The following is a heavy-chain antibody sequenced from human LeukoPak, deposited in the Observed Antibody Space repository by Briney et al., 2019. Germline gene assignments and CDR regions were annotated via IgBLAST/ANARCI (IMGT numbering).Heavy chain of an antibody. V-gene: IGHV4-61*02. Sequence: PSETLSLTCTVSGGSISSGSYYGSWIRQPAGKGLEWIGRIYTSGSTNYHPSLKSRVTISVDTSKNQFSLKLSSVTAADTAVYYCARGGVGSGYFNWFDPWGQGTLVTVSS. J-gene: IGHJ5*02. CDR3: ARGGVGSGYFNWFDP. CDR1: GGSISSGSYY. CDR2: IYTSGST. D-gene: IGHD3-3*01.